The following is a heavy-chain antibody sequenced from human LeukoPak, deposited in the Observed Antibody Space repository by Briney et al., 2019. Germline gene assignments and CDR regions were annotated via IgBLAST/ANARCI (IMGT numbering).Heavy chain of an antibody. CDR3: ARARSGTNEY. V-gene: IGHV1-2*02. J-gene: IGHJ4*02. CDR1: GYTFTGYY. Sequence: ASVKVSCKASGYTFTGYYMHWVRQAPGQGLEWMGWINPNSGGTNYAQKFQGRVTMTRDTSISTAYMELSSLRSDDTAVYYCARARSGTNEYWGQGTLVTVSS. D-gene: IGHD3-10*01. CDR2: INPNSGGT.